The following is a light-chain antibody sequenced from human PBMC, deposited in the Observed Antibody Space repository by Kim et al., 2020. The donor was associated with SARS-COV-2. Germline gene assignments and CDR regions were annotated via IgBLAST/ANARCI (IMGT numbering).Light chain of an antibody. V-gene: IGLV2-14*03. CDR1: SSNIGSSNY. J-gene: IGLJ3*02. CDR3: SSFTTRSTLV. CDR2: DVN. Sequence: GQSISISCTGTSSNIGSSNYVSWHQQHPGTAPKLMIYDVNKRPSGISSRFSGSKSGSTASLTISGLQAEDEADYYCSSFTTRSTLVFGGGTKVTVL.